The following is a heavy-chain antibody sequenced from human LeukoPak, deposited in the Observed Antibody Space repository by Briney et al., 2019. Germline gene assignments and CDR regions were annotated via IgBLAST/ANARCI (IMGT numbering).Heavy chain of an antibody. CDR1: GFTFSSYW. Sequence: GGSLRLSCAASGFTFSSYWMHWVRQAPGKGLVWVSRINSDGRSTSYADSVKGRFSISRDNSKNTLYLQVNSLRAEDTAVYYCARPHYDSSARTYGMDVWGQGTTVTVSS. CDR2: INSDGRST. V-gene: IGHV3-74*01. D-gene: IGHD3-22*01. CDR3: ARPHYDSSARTYGMDV. J-gene: IGHJ6*02.